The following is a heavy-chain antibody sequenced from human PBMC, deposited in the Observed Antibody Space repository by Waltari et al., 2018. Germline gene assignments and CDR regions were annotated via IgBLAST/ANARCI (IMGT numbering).Heavy chain of an antibody. V-gene: IGHV4-59*01. CDR3: ARGYQLAGYYMDV. J-gene: IGHJ6*03. CDR1: GGSISSYY. CDR2: IYYSGST. Sequence: QVQLQESGPGLVKPSETLSLTCTVSGGSISSYYWSWIRQPPGKGLEWIGYIYYSGSTNYNPSLKSRVTISVDTSKNQFSLKLSSVTAADTAVYYCARGYQLAGYYMDVWGKGTTVTISS. D-gene: IGHD2-2*01.